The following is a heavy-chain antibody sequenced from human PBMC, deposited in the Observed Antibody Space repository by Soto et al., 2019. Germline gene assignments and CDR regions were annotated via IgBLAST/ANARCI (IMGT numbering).Heavy chain of an antibody. CDR2: IYYSGST. Sequence: SETLSLTCTVSGGSISSYYWSWIRQPPGKGLEWIGYIYYSGSTNYNPSLKSRVAISVDTSKNQFSLKLSSVTAADTAVYYCARRWGDYFDYWGQGTLVTVS. J-gene: IGHJ4*02. CDR1: GGSISSYY. V-gene: IGHV4-59*08. D-gene: IGHD3-16*01. CDR3: ARRWGDYFDY.